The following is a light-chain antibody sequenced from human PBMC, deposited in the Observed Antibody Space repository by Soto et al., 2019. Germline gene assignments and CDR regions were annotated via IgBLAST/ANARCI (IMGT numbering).Light chain of an antibody. CDR1: QSIDTW. Sequence: DIPMTQSPSTLSASVGDRVTITFRASQSIDTWLAWYQQKPGKAPKILIYKASSLESGVPSRFSGSGSGTEFTLTISSLQPDDFATYYCQQYSIYSRTFGQGTKLEIK. J-gene: IGKJ2*01. CDR3: QQYSIYSRT. V-gene: IGKV1-5*03. CDR2: KAS.